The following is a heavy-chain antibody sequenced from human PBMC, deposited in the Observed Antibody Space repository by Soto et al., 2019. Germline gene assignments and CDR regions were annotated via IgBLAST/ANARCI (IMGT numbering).Heavy chain of an antibody. CDR1: GFTFSSYE. CDR2: ISSSGSTI. J-gene: IGHJ6*02. CDR3: ARVGGWEIFGMDV. D-gene: IGHD6-19*01. V-gene: IGHV3-48*03. Sequence: QTGGSLRLSCAASGFTFSSYEMNWVRQAPGKGLEWVSYISSSGSTIYYADSVKGRFTISRDNAKNSLYLQMNSLRAEDTAVYYCARVGGWEIFGMDVWGQGTTVTVSS.